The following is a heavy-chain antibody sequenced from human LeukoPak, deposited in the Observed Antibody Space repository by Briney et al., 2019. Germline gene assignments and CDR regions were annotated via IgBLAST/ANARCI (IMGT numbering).Heavy chain of an antibody. CDR3: AKPRRLQLWLREVDF. Sequence: GGSLRLSCAASGFTFSSYGMHWVRQAPGKGLEWVAVISYDGSNKYYADSVKGRFTISRDNSKSTLYLQMNSLRAEDTAVYYWAKPRRLQLWLREVDFWGQGTLVTASS. CDR2: ISYDGSNK. CDR1: GFTFSSYG. J-gene: IGHJ4*02. D-gene: IGHD5-18*01. V-gene: IGHV3-30*18.